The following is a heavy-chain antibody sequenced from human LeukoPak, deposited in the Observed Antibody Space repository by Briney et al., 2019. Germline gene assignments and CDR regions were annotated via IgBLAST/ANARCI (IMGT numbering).Heavy chain of an antibody. CDR3: ARGYCSGGSCSLPLYYYYGMDV. Sequence: ASVKVSCKASGYTFTGYYMHWVRQAPGQGLEWMGWINPNSGGTNYAQKFQGWVTMTRDTSISTAYMELSRLRSDDTAVYYCARGYCSGGSCSLPLYYYYGMDVWGQGTTVTVSS. J-gene: IGHJ6*02. CDR2: INPNSGGT. D-gene: IGHD2-15*01. CDR1: GYTFTGYY. V-gene: IGHV1-2*04.